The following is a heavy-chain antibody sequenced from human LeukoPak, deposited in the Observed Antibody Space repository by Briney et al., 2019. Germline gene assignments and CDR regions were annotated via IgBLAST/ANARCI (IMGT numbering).Heavy chain of an antibody. V-gene: IGHV4-59*01. CDR3: ARGRLGGNC. Sequence: PSETLSLTCTVSGGSISNYYWSWIRQPPGKGLEWIGYIYYGGSTNYNPSLKSRVTISVDTSKNQFSLKLSSVTAADTAVYYCARGRLGGNCWGQGTLVTVSS. CDR1: GGSISNYY. J-gene: IGHJ4*02. D-gene: IGHD3-16*01. CDR2: IYYGGST.